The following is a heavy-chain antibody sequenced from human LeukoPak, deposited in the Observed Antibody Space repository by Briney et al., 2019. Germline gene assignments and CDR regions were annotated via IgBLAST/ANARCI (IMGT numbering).Heavy chain of an antibody. Sequence: GGSLRLSCAASGFTFSSYSMNWVRQAPGKGLEWASSISSSSSYIYYADSVKGRFTISRDNAKNSLYLQMNSLRAEDTAVYYCARDFTVTTRLFDYWGQGTLVTVSS. J-gene: IGHJ4*02. CDR1: GFTFSSYS. CDR3: ARDFTVTTRLFDY. D-gene: IGHD4-17*01. V-gene: IGHV3-21*01. CDR2: ISSSSSYI.